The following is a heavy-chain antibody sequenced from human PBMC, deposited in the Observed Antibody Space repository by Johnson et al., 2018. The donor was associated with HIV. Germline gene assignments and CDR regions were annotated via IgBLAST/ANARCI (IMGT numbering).Heavy chain of an antibody. CDR2: IRYDGSNK. D-gene: IGHD3-22*01. CDR3: VRGLYI. V-gene: IGHV3-30*02. Sequence: QMLLVESGGGVVQPGGSLRLSCAASGFTFSIYGMHWVRQAPGKGLAWVAFIRYDGSNKYYADSVKGRFTISRDNSKNTFYLQMNSLRVEDTAVYYCVRGLYIWGQGTMVTVSS. J-gene: IGHJ3*02. CDR1: GFTFSIYG.